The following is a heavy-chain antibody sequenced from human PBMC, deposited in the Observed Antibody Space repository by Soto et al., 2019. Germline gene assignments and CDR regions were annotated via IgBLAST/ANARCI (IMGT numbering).Heavy chain of an antibody. V-gene: IGHV1-69*04. CDR2: IIPILGIA. CDR3: ARDRQVGYYGSGSDDAFDI. CDR1: GGTFSSYT. Sequence: ASVKVSCKASGGTFSSYTISWVRQAPGQGLEWMGRIIPILGIANYAQKFQGRVTITADKSTSTAYMELSSLRSEDTAVYYCARDRQVGYYGSGSDDAFDIWGQGTMVTVSS. J-gene: IGHJ3*02. D-gene: IGHD3-10*01.